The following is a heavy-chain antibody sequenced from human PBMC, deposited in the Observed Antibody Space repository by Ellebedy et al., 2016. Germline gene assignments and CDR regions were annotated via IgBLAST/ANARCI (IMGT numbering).Heavy chain of an antibody. CDR2: INPSDSNV. D-gene: IGHD1-26*01. J-gene: IGHJ6*02. CDR1: GYSSSDYW. CDR3: ARLEHNSGGLYYYYYGMDV. V-gene: IGHV5-51*01. Sequence: GESLKISXKDSGYSSSDYWIGWVRQMPGKGLEWVGIINPSDSNVRYGPSFQGQVTISADKSIRTTYLQWSSLKASDTAMYYCARLEHNSGGLYYYYYGMDVWGQGTTVTVSS.